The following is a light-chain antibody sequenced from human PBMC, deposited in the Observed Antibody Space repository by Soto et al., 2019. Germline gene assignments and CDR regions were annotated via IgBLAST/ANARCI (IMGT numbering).Light chain of an antibody. V-gene: IGLV9-49*01. J-gene: IGLJ2*01. Sequence: QPVLTQPPSASASLGASVTLTCTLISGYSNFEVDWYQQRPGKGPRFVMRVGTRGIVGSKGDGIPDRFSVLGSGLNRYLTIENIQEEDESDYHCGADHGSGSNYVYRFGGGTKLTVL. CDR3: GADHGSGSNYVYR. CDR1: SGYSNFE. CDR2: VGTRGIVG.